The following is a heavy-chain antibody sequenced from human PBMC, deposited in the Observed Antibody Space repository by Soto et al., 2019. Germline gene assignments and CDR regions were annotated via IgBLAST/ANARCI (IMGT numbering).Heavy chain of an antibody. J-gene: IGHJ6*02. CDR2: IYHSGST. CDR3: ARDGGVGATYYYYYGMDV. CDR1: GYSISSGSY. D-gene: IGHD1-26*01. Sequence: KASETLSLTCTVSGYSISSGSYWAWIRQPPGKGPEWIGSIYHSGSTYYNPSLKSRVTISVDTSKNQFSLKLSSVTAADTAVYYCARDGGVGATYYYYYGMDVWGQGTTVTVSS. V-gene: IGHV4-38-2*02.